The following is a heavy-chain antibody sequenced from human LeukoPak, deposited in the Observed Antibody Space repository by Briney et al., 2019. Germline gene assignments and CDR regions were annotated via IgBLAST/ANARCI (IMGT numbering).Heavy chain of an antibody. Sequence: SETLSLTCAVYGGSFSGYYWSWIRQPPGKGLEWIGEINHSGSTNYNPSLKGRVTISVDTSKNQFSLKLSSVTAADTAVYYCARADIVVVPAAIIGNWFDPWGQGTLVTVSS. CDR3: ARADIVVVPAAIIGNWFDP. CDR1: GGSFSGYY. D-gene: IGHD2-2*02. J-gene: IGHJ5*02. CDR2: INHSGST. V-gene: IGHV4-34*01.